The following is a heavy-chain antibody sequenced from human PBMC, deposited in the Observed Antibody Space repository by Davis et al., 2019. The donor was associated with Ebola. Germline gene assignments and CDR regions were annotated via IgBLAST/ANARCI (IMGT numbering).Heavy chain of an antibody. CDR3: AKDSSSWAYYDSAGYPFDH. J-gene: IGHJ4*02. V-gene: IGHV1-18*01. CDR2: ISAYNGQI. Sequence: ASVQVSCKTSRYTFTSYGLIWLRQAPGQGLEWMGWISAYNGQIKYAQKFEGRVTMTTDTSTNTGYMELRSLKSDDTAMYYCAKDSSSWAYYDSAGYPFDHWGQGTLVTVSS. D-gene: IGHD6-13*01. CDR1: RYTFTSYG.